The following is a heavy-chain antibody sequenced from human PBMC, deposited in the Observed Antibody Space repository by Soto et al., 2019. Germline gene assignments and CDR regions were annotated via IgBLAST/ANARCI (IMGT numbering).Heavy chain of an antibody. CDR3: ARDLSRGYSGYGDFDY. J-gene: IGHJ4*02. V-gene: IGHV1-18*01. Sequence: GASVKVSCKASGYTFTSYGISWVRQAPGQGLEWMGWISAYNGNTNYAQKLQGRVTMTTDTSTSTAYMELRSLRSDDTAVYYCARDLSRGYSGYGDFDYWGQGTLVTVSS. D-gene: IGHD5-12*01. CDR1: GYTFTSYG. CDR2: ISAYNGNT.